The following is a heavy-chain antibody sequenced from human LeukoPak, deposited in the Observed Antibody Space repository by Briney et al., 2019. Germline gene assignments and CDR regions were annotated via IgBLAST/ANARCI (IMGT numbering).Heavy chain of an antibody. V-gene: IGHV4-31*03. CDR3: ARARSAAGNFDY. Sequence: SETLSLTCTVSGGSISSGGYCWSWIRQHPGKGLEWIGYIYYSGSTYYNPSLKSRVTISADTSKNQFSLKLSSVTAADTAVYYCARARSAAGNFDYWGRGTLVTVSS. CDR1: GGSISSGGYC. J-gene: IGHJ4*02. D-gene: IGHD6-13*01. CDR2: IYYSGST.